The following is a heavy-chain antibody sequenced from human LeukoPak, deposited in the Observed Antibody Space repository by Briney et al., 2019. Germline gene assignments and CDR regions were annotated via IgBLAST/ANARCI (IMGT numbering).Heavy chain of an antibody. CDR1: GVSVSSDY. Sequence: SSETLSLTCTVSGVSVSSDYWSWIRQPPGKGLEWIWYIYNSVDTHYNPSLKSRVTITLDTSTNHFSLQLSSVTAADTPAYDYATLSHLAKGLWFDPWGQGTLVTVSS. V-gene: IGHV4-4*08. CDR3: ATLSHLAKGLWFDP. J-gene: IGHJ5*02. CDR2: IYNSVDT. D-gene: IGHD3-16*01.